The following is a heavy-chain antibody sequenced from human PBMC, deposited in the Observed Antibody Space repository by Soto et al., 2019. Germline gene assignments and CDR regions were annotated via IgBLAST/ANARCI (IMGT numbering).Heavy chain of an antibody. V-gene: IGHV4-59*01. D-gene: IGHD3-10*01. CDR3: ARNGFGEFYYMDV. CDR1: GGSISSYY. J-gene: IGHJ6*03. CDR2: IYYSGST. Sequence: SETLSLTCTVSGGSISSYYWSWIRQPPGKGLEWIGYIYYSGSTNYNPSLKSRVTISVDTSKNQFSLKLSSVTAADTAVYYCARNGFGEFYYMDVWGKGTTVTVSS.